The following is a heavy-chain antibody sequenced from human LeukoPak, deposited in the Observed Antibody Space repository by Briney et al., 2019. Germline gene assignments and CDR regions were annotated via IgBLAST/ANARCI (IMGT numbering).Heavy chain of an antibody. V-gene: IGHV4-34*01. CDR1: GGSFSGYY. CDR2: INHSGST. CDR3: ARGFGYCSSTSCRRWWFDP. Sequence: SETLSLTCAVYGGSFSGYYWSWIRQPPGKGLEWIGEINHSGSTNYNPSLKSRVTIPVDTSKNQFSLKLSSVTAADTAVYYCARGFGYCSSTSCRRWWFDPWGQGTLVTVSS. D-gene: IGHD2-2*01. J-gene: IGHJ5*02.